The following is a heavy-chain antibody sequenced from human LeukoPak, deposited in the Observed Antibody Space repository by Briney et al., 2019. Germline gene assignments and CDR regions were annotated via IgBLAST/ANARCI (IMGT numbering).Heavy chain of an antibody. CDR2: IYYSGST. CDR1: GGSISSYY. CDR3: ARDVAAALDY. V-gene: IGHV4-59*01. D-gene: IGHD6-13*01. Sequence: PSETLSLTCTVSGGSISSYYWSWLRQPPGKGLEWIGYIYYSGSTNYNPSLKSRVTISVDTSKNQFSLKLSSVTAADTAVYYCARDVAAALDYWGQGTLVTVSS. J-gene: IGHJ4*02.